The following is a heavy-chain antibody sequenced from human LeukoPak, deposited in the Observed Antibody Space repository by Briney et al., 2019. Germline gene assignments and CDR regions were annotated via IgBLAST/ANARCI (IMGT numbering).Heavy chain of an antibody. CDR2: INTDGRIT. V-gene: IGHV3-64*02. CDR1: GFTFSSYG. J-gene: IGHJ4*02. Sequence: GGSLRLSCAASGFTFSSYGMHWVRQAPGKGLEYVSDINTDGRITYYADSVKGRFTISRDNSKNTVYLQMGSLRGEDMAVYYCTRDGGSFCDFDYWGQGPLVTVSS. CDR3: TRDGGSFCDFDY. D-gene: IGHD1-26*01.